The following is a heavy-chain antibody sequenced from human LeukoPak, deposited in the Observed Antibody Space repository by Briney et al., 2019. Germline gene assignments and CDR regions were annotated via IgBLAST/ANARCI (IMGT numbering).Heavy chain of an antibody. CDR1: GYTFTRYD. CDR2: MNANSGNT. CDR3: MRGSSGTYHGIYNWFDP. J-gene: IGHJ5*02. V-gene: IGHV1-8*01. Sequence: ASVKVSCKASGYTFTRYDINWVRQASGRGVEWMGWMNANSGNTGYAQKFQGRVTMTRSTSISAAYMELSSLRSEDTAIYYCMRGSSGTYHGIYNWFDPWGQGTLVTVSS. D-gene: IGHD1-26*01.